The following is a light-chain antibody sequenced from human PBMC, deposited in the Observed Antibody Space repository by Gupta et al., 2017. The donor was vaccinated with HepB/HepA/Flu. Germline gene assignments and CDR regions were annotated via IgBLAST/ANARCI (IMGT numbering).Light chain of an antibody. CDR2: YDD. J-gene: IGLJ3*02. V-gene: IGLV1-36*01. CDR1: WSNIGDNT. CDR3: AAWDDSLNCLV. Sequence: QSVVTQPPSVSEAPRQRVTISCSGSWSNIGDNTVNWYQQLPGKAPKLLIYYDDLLPSGVSDRFSGSKSGTSASLTISGLQSEDEADYYCAAWDDSLNCLVFGGGTKLTVL.